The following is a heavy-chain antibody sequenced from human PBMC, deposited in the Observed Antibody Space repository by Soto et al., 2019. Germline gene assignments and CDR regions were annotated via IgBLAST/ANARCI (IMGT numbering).Heavy chain of an antibody. CDR3: ARDRPLSSAAAPWFDY. D-gene: IGHD6-13*01. Sequence: GSLRLSCAASGFTFSSYSMNWVRQAPGKGLEWVSSISSSSSYIYYADSVKGRFTISRDNAKNLLYLQMNSLRAEDTAVYYCARDRPLSSAAAPWFDYWGQGTLVTVSS. CDR2: ISSSSSYI. CDR1: GFTFSSYS. J-gene: IGHJ4*02. V-gene: IGHV3-21*01.